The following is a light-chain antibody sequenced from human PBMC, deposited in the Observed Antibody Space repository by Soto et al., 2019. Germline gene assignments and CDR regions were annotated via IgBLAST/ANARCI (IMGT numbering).Light chain of an antibody. CDR3: AAWDDSLSGWV. J-gene: IGLJ3*02. CDR1: SSNIGSNY. V-gene: IGLV1-47*02. CDR2: RNN. Sequence: QAVVTQPPSASGTPGQRVTISCSGSSSNIGSNYVYWYQQLPGTAPQILIYRNNQRPSGVPDRFSGSKSGTSASLAISGLRSEDEADYYCAAWDDSLSGWVFGGGTKLTVL.